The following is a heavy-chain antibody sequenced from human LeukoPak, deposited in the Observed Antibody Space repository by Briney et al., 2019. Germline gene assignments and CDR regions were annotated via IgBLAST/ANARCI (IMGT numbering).Heavy chain of an antibody. D-gene: IGHD6-25*01. CDR3: AREAAGGATHDY. Sequence: GRSLRLSCAASGFSFTTYAMRWVRQAPGKGMDWVAVVSYDGSNKYYADSVKGRFTISRDNSKNTLYLQMNSLRPEDTAVYYCAREAAGGATHDYWGQGTLVTVSS. J-gene: IGHJ4*02. CDR2: VSYDGSNK. V-gene: IGHV3-30*04. CDR1: GFSFTTYA.